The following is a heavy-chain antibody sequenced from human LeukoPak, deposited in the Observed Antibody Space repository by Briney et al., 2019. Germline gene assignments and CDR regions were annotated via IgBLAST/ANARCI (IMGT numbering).Heavy chain of an antibody. V-gene: IGHV3-49*03. CDR3: TRDVFDCSSTSCQYYFDY. D-gene: IGHD2-2*01. CDR1: GFTFGDYA. Sequence: GRSLRLSCTASGFTFGDYAMGWFRQAPGKGLEWVGFIRSKAYGGTTEYAASVKGRFTISRDDSKSIAYLQMNSLKTEDTAVYYCTRDVFDCSSTSCQYYFDYWGQGTLVTVSS. J-gene: IGHJ4*02. CDR2: IRSKAYGGTT.